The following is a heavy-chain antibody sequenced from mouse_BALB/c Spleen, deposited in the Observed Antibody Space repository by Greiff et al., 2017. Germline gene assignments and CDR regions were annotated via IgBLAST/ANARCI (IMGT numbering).Heavy chain of an antibody. CDR1: EYEFPSYD. CDR2: INSEGGST. V-gene: IGHV5-2*03. Sequence: DVMLVESGGGLVQPGESLKLSCESNEYEFPSYDMSWVRKTPEKRLELVAGINSEGGSTYYPDTMERRFIISRDNTKRTLYLQMSSLRSEDTALYYCARRYGQHGGFAYWGRGTLVTVAA. D-gene: IGHD1-1*02. J-gene: IGHJ3*01. CDR3: ARRYGQHGGFAY.